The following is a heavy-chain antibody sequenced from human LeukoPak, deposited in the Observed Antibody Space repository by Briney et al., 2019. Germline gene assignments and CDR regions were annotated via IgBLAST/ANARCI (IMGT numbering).Heavy chain of an antibody. CDR2: IYSGGST. J-gene: IGHJ4*02. V-gene: IGHV3-53*01. D-gene: IGHD3-22*01. Sequence: GGSLRLSCAASGFTVSSNYMSWVRQAPGKGLEWVSVIYSGGSTYYADSVKGRFTISRDNSKNTLYLQMNSLRAEDTAVYYCARSPDFYYDVPGAFDYWGQGTLVTVSS. CDR3: ARSPDFYYDVPGAFDY. CDR1: GFTVSSNY.